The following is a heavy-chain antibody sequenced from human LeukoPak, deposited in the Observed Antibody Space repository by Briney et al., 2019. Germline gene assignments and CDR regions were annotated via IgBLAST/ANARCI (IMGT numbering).Heavy chain of an antibody. CDR1: GDSINTSSYY. V-gene: IGHV4-39*01. Sequence: SETLSLTCTVSGDSINTSSYYWGWIRRPPGKGLEWIGSTSYSGSTYDNPSLKSRVTISIDTSKNQFSLRLSSVTATDTAVYYCARIGRGYDFWSGDYYYYYMDVWGKGTTVTVSS. D-gene: IGHD3-3*01. CDR3: ARIGRGYDFWSGDYYYYYMDV. CDR2: TSYSGST. J-gene: IGHJ6*03.